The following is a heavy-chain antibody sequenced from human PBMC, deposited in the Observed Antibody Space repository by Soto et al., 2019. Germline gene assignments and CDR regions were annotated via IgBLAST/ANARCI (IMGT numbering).Heavy chain of an antibody. CDR2: ITNSAGST. CDR1: GFTFSNFA. J-gene: IGHJ4*02. CDR3: EKARAPMAFDY. D-gene: IGHD3-10*01. Sequence: GGSLRLSCAASGFTFSNFAMSWVRQAPGEGLEWVSTITNSAGSTYYADSVKGRFTVSRDNSRNTLFVQMNSLRAEDTAVYYCEKARAPMAFDYWGQGTLVTASS. V-gene: IGHV3-23*01.